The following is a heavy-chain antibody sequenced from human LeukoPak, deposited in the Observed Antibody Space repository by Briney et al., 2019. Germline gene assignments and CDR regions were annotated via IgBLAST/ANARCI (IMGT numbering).Heavy chain of an antibody. V-gene: IGHV4-30-2*03. CDR1: GGSISSGGYY. Sequence: PSETLSLTCTVSGGSISSGGYYWSWIRQPPGKGLEWIGYIYYSGSTYYNPSLKSRVTISVDTSKNQFSLKLSSVTAADTAVYYCARHAGMAAAGRWVSYYYYYMDVWGKGTTVTVSS. D-gene: IGHD6-13*01. J-gene: IGHJ6*03. CDR3: ARHAGMAAAGRWVSYYYYYMDV. CDR2: IYYSGST.